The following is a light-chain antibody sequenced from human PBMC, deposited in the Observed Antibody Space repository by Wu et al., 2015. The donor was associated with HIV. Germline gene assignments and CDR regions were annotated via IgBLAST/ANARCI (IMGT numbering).Light chain of an antibody. Sequence: EIVLTRTPGTLPLSPGERATLSCRASQSISANYLAWYQQKPGQAPRLLIFGVSNRASGIPARFSGSGSGTDFTLTISRLEPEDFAVYYCQQYDSSPPWTFGQGPGWKS. V-gene: IGKV3-20*01. CDR2: GVS. J-gene: IGKJ1*01. CDR3: QQYDSSPPWT. CDR1: QSISANY.